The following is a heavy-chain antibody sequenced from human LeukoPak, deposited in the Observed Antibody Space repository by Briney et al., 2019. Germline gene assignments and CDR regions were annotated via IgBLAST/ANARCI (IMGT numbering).Heavy chain of an antibody. J-gene: IGHJ4*02. Sequence: GESLKISCQGPGSSFTSFWIGWVRPLPGKGLEWMGIIYPGDSDTKYSPSFQGQVTISADKSISTAYLQWSSLKASDTAMYYCARSGYSGYDSFDYWGQGTLVTVSS. D-gene: IGHD5-12*01. CDR2: IYPGDSDT. CDR1: GSSFTSFW. CDR3: ARSGYSGYDSFDY. V-gene: IGHV5-51*01.